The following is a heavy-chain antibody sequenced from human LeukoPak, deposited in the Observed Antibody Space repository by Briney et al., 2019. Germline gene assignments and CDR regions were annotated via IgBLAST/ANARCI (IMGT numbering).Heavy chain of an antibody. Sequence: GASVKVSCKASGFTFTSSAMQWVRQARGQRLEWIGWIVVGSGNTNYAQKFQERATITRDMSTSTAYMELSSLRSEDTAVYYCAAVYGDYLYNWFDPWGQGTLVTVSS. J-gene: IGHJ5*02. CDR2: IVVGSGNT. CDR3: AAVYGDYLYNWFDP. V-gene: IGHV1-58*02. CDR1: GFTFTSSA. D-gene: IGHD4-17*01.